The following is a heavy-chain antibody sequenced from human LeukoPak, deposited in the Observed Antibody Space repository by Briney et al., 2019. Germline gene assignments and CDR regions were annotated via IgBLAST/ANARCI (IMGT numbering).Heavy chain of an antibody. CDR3: ASLYGDSYYFDY. Sequence: SETLSLTCTVSGGSISSGDYYWSWIRQPPGKGLEWIGYIYYSGSTYYNPSLKSRVTISVDTSKSQFSLKLSSVTAADTAVYYCASLYGDSYYFDYWGQGTLVTVSS. J-gene: IGHJ4*02. V-gene: IGHV4-30-4*01. CDR1: GGSISSGDYY. D-gene: IGHD4-17*01. CDR2: IYYSGST.